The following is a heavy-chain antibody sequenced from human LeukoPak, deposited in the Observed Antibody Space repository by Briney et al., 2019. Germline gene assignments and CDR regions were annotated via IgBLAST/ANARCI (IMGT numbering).Heavy chain of an antibody. V-gene: IGHV4-39*01. Sequence: SETLSLTCTVSGGSISSSSYYWGWIRQPPGKGLEWIGSIYYSGSTYYNPSLKSRVTISVDTSKNQFSLKLSSVTAADTAAYYCARNYYGDYLPIGYYYYYYMDVWGKGTTVTVSS. CDR3: ARNYYGDYLPIGYYYYYYMDV. J-gene: IGHJ6*03. D-gene: IGHD4-17*01. CDR2: IYYSGST. CDR1: GGSISSSSYY.